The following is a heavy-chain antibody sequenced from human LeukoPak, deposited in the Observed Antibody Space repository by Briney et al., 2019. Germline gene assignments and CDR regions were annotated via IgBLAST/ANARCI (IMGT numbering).Heavy chain of an antibody. CDR2: IRSKANSYAT. J-gene: IGHJ4*02. CDR1: GFTFSGSA. V-gene: IGHV3-73*01. CDR3: TRSSLQVDY. Sequence: PGGSLRLSCAASGFTFSGSAMHRVRQASGKGLEWVGRIRSKANSYATAYAASVKGRFTISRDDSKNTAYLQMSSLKTEDTAVYYCTRSSLQVDYWGQGTLVTVSS.